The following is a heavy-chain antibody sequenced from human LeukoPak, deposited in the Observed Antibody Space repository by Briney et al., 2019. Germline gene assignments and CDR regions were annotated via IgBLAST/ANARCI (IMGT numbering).Heavy chain of an antibody. J-gene: IGHJ6*02. Sequence: GGSLRLSCAASGFTFSSYGMHWVRQAPGKGLEWVAVISYDGSNKYYADSVKGRFTISRDNSKNTLYLQMNSLRAEDTAVYYCARDGRITIFGVVINYGMDVWGQGTTVTVSS. V-gene: IGHV3-30*03. CDR3: ARDGRITIFGVVINYGMDV. D-gene: IGHD3-3*01. CDR2: ISYDGSNK. CDR1: GFTFSSYG.